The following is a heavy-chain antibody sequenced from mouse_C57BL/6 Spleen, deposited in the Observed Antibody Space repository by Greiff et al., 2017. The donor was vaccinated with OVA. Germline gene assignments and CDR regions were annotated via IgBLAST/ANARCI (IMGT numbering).Heavy chain of an antibody. CDR2: ISSGGDYI. D-gene: IGHD1-1*01. CDR3: TREGRYYYAMDY. J-gene: IGHJ4*01. V-gene: IGHV5-9-1*02. CDR1: GFTFSSYA. Sequence: DVHLVESGEGLVKPGGSLKLSCAASGFTFSSYAMSWVRQTPEKRLEWVAYISSGGDYIYYADTVKGRFTISRDNARNTLYLQMSSLKSEDTAMYYCTREGRYYYAMDYWGQGTSVTVSS.